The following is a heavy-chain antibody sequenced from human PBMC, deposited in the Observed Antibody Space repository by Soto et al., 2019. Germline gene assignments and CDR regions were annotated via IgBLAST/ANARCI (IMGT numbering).Heavy chain of an antibody. CDR2: INDYGTTI. D-gene: IGHD1-1*01. CDR1: GFNLGSYW. CDR3: ARGGLEPFDY. Sequence: EVQLVESGGGLVQPGGSLRLSCAASGFNLGSYWMHWVRQAPGKGLVWVSRINDYGTTINYAESVEGRFTISRDDAKSETYLQMNNLSAEDTAVYYCARGGLEPFDYWGQGALVTVSS. J-gene: IGHJ4*02. V-gene: IGHV3-74*01.